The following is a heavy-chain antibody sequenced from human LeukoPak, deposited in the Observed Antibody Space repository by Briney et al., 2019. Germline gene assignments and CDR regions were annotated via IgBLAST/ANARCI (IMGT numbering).Heavy chain of an antibody. V-gene: IGHV4-34*01. CDR3: ARLVGATLGGYAMDV. Sequence: PSETLSLTCGVNGGSFSGYYWSWIRKPPGTGLEWFGEINICRTTNYSPSLKSRVIMAVDASKKYFSLRLTSVTAADTAVYYWARLVGATLGGYAMDVGGKGTTVVVSS. J-gene: IGHJ6*04. CDR1: GGSFSGYY. D-gene: IGHD3-16*01. CDR2: INICRTT.